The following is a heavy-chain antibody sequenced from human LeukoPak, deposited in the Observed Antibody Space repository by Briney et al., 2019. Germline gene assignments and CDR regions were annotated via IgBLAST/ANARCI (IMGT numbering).Heavy chain of an antibody. CDR1: GGSISSYY. D-gene: IGHD2-2*01. J-gene: IGHJ3*02. CDR2: VHDNGNT. V-gene: IGHV4-59*01. Sequence: SETLSLTCTVSGGSISSYYWSWIRQPPGKGLEWIGYVHDNGNTNYNPSLNSRATISADTSKNRVSLGLTSVTAADTAMYYCARQFCTSTSCYGADAFAIWGQGTMVMVSS. CDR3: ARQFCTSTSCYGADAFAI.